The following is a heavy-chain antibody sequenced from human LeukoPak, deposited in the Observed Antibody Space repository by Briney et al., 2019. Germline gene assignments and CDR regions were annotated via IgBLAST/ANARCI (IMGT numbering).Heavy chain of an antibody. Sequence: GGSLRLSCAASGFTFSNAWMSWVRQAPGKGLEWVGRIKSKTDGGTTDYAAPVKGRFTISRDDSKNTLYLQMNSLKTEDTAVYYCTTEDIVVVPAADDVAYYYMDVWGKGTTVTVSS. J-gene: IGHJ6*03. V-gene: IGHV3-15*01. D-gene: IGHD2-2*01. CDR3: TTEDIVVVPAADDVAYYYMDV. CDR2: IKSKTDGGTT. CDR1: GFTFSNAW.